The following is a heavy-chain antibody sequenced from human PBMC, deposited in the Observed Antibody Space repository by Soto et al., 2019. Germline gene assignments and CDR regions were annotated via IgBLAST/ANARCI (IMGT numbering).Heavy chain of an antibody. D-gene: IGHD6-19*01. J-gene: IGHJ4*02. CDR3: ARQNPYSTGSYYFDF. CDR2: IYYNGSP. CDR1: SGSISTGGYY. V-gene: IGHV4-31*03. Sequence: SETLSLTCNGSSGSISTGGYYWSWIRQHPGQGLEWIGHIYYNGSPYYNPSLRGRVTISVDRSNSQFSLELRSTTAADTAVYYCARQNPYSTGSYYFDFWGPGILVTVSS.